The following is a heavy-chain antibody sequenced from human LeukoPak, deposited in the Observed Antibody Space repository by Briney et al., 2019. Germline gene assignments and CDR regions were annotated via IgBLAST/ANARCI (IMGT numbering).Heavy chain of an antibody. D-gene: IGHD5-24*01. CDR1: GGSFSGYY. CDR3: ARGAIRRDGYTRTAFDI. V-gene: IGHV4-34*01. Sequence: SETLSLTCAVYGGSFSGYYWSWIRQPPGKGLEWIGEINHSGSTNYNPSLKSRITISVDTSKNQFSLKLSSVTAADTAVYYCARGAIRRDGYTRTAFDIWGQGTMVTVSS. J-gene: IGHJ3*02. CDR2: INHSGST.